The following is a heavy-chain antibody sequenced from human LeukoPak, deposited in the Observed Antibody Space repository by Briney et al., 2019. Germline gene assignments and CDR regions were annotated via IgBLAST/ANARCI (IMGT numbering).Heavy chain of an antibody. CDR1: GFTFSSYA. D-gene: IGHD1-1*01. Sequence: GRSLRLSCAASGFTFSSYAMHWVRQAPGKGLEWVAVISYDGSNKYYADSVKGRFTISRDNSKNTLYLQMNSLRAEDTAVYYCAGDHQTIERGFDYWGQGTLVTVSS. J-gene: IGHJ4*02. CDR3: AGDHQTIERGFDY. CDR2: ISYDGSNK. V-gene: IGHV3-30-3*01.